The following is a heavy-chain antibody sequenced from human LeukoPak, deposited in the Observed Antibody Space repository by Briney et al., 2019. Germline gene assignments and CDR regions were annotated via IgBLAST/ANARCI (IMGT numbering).Heavy chain of an antibody. J-gene: IGHJ4*02. CDR2: INHSGST. CDR1: GGSFSGYY. CDR3: GRSYYYDSSGFDY. D-gene: IGHD3-22*01. Sequence: SETLSLTRAVYGGSFSGYYWSWIRQPPGKGLEWIGEINHSGSTNYNPSLKSRVTISVDTSKNQFSLKLSSVTAADTAVYYCGRSYYYDSSGFDYWGQGTLVTVSS. V-gene: IGHV4-34*01.